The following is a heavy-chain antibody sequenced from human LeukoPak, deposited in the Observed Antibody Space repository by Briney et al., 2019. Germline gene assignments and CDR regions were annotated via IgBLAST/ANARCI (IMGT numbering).Heavy chain of an antibody. CDR1: GFTFSGYS. CDR2: IGTSSSII. CDR3: ARHDYAGNSGDY. D-gene: IGHD4-23*01. V-gene: IGHV3-48*02. Sequence: GGSLRLSCAASGFTFSGYSMNWVRQTPGKGLEWVSYIGTSSSIIYYADSVKGRFTISRDNAKNSLYLQMNSLRDEDTAVYYCARHDYAGNSGDYWGQGTLVTVSS. J-gene: IGHJ4*02.